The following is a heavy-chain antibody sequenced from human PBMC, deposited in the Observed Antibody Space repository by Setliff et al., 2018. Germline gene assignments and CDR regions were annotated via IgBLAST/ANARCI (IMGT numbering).Heavy chain of an antibody. CDR3: ILIGSSADAFDI. CDR2: IRSKADNYAT. D-gene: IGHD6-19*01. V-gene: IGHV3-73*01. CDR1: GFTFSGSA. Sequence: GGSLRLSCAASGFTFSGSAVHWVRQASGKGLEWVGRIRSKADNYATAYAASVRGRFTISRDDSKNTAYLQMNSLKTEDTAVYYCILIGSSADAFDIWGQGTMVT. J-gene: IGHJ3*02.